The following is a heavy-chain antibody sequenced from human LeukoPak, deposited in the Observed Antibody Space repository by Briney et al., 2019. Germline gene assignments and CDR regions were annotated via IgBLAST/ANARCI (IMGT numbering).Heavy chain of an antibody. CDR3: ARHTQYGDYNPLNM. Sequence: SETLSLTCTVSGGSISGFYWSWLRQPPGNELEWIAYTHISGNSGYNPSLRSRVTISLDTSKNQFSLRLTSVTAADTAVYYCARHTQYGDYNPLNMWGQGTLVTVSA. CDR2: THISGNS. V-gene: IGHV4-4*09. J-gene: IGHJ3*02. D-gene: IGHD4-17*01. CDR1: GGSISGFY.